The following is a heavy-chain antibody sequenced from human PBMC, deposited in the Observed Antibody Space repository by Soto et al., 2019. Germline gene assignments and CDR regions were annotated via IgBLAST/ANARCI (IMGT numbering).Heavy chain of an antibody. V-gene: IGHV3-23*01. J-gene: IGHJ4*02. CDR1: GFTFSSYA. CDR3: AKPNLPITMIVVVSDY. Sequence: PGGSLRLSCAASGFTFSSYAMSWVRQAPGKGLEWVSAISGSGGSTYYADSVKGRFTISRDNSKNTLYLQMSSLRAEDTAVYYCAKPNLPITMIVVVSDYWGQGTLVTVSS. D-gene: IGHD3-22*01. CDR2: ISGSGGST.